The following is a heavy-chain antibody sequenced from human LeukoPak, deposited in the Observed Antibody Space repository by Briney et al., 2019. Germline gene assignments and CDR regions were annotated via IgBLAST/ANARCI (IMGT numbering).Heavy chain of an antibody. Sequence: ASVKVSCKASGHTFTGYYMHWVRQAPGQGLEWMGWINPNSGGTHYVQKFQGRVTMTSDTSISTAYMELSRLRSDDTAVYCCATNPYDSFYAMDVWGQGTTVTVSS. CDR2: INPNSGGT. CDR3: ATNPYDSFYAMDV. J-gene: IGHJ6*02. D-gene: IGHD3-22*01. CDR1: GHTFTGYY. V-gene: IGHV1-2*02.